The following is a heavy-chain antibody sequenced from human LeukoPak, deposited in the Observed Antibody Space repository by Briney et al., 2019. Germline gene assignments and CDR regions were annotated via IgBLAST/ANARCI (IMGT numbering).Heavy chain of an antibody. CDR3: ARDGYYDILTGVAWYFDL. D-gene: IGHD3-9*01. J-gene: IGHJ2*01. V-gene: IGHV1-2*06. Sequence: ASVKVSCKASGYTFTGYYMHWVRQAPGQGLEWMGRINPNSGGTNYAQKFQGRVTMTRDTSISTAYMELGRLRSDDTAVYYCARDGYYDILTGVAWYFDLWGRGTLVTVSS. CDR1: GYTFTGYY. CDR2: INPNSGGT.